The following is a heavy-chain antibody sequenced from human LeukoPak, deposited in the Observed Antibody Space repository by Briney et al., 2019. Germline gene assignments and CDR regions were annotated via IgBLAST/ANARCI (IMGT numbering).Heavy chain of an antibody. J-gene: IGHJ6*03. V-gene: IGHV4-4*07. D-gene: IGHD4-11*01. CDR3: ARETGPYYSYYMDV. Sequence: SETLSLTCTVSGRSISGYYWSWLRQPARQGLEWIGRIYTFGSINYNPSLKSRVTISVDKSNNQFSLKLSSVTAADTAVYYCARETGPYYSYYMDVWGKGTTVTVSS. CDR1: GRSISGYY. CDR2: IYTFGSI.